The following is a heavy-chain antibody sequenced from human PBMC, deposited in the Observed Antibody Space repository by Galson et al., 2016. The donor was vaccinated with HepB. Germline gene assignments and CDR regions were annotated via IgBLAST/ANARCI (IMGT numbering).Heavy chain of an antibody. Sequence: SETLSLTCTVSGGSISSSSYYWGWVRQAPGKGLEWIGNLYYSGNTYFNPSLKNRVTVPVDTSTNQFSLNLNSVTAADTAVYYCARGLTSYDVWRAVAPRYYYYGLDVWGQGTTVTVSS. V-gene: IGHV4-39*01. CDR3: ARGLTSYDVWRAVAPRYYYYGLDV. D-gene: IGHD3-3*01. CDR2: LYYSGNT. J-gene: IGHJ6*02. CDR1: GGSISSSSYY.